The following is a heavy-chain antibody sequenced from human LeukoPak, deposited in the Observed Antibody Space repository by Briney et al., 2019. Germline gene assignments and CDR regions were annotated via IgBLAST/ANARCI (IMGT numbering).Heavy chain of an antibody. Sequence: GASVKVSCKASGYTFTSYGISWVRQAPGQGLEWMGWISAYNGNTNYAQKLQGRVTMTTDTSTSTAYMELRSLRSDDTAVYYCARDRGITIFGVVAYYYYMXVWGKGTTVTVSS. D-gene: IGHD3-3*01. CDR1: GYTFTSYG. V-gene: IGHV1-18*01. CDR2: ISAYNGNT. J-gene: IGHJ6*03. CDR3: ARDRGITIFGVVAYYYYMXV.